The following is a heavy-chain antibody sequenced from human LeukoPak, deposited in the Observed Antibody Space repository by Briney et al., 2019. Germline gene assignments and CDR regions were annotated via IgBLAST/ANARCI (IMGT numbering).Heavy chain of an antibody. V-gene: IGHV1-2*02. CDR1: GYTFTDYS. Sequence: GASVKVSCKASGYTFTDYSLHWVRQAPGQGLEWMGWINPNSGGTNYAQKFQGRVTMTRDTSITTAYVELSRLRSDDTAVYYCARVFHRVYFDLWGRGTLVTVSS. CDR3: ARVFHRVYFDL. CDR2: INPNSGGT. D-gene: IGHD3-10*02. J-gene: IGHJ2*01.